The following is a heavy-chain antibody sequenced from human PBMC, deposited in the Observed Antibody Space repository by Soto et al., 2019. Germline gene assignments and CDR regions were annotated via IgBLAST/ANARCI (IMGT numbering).Heavy chain of an antibody. V-gene: IGHV1-46*01. CDR3: ARDFYYASGNDYYYYGMDV. D-gene: IGHD3-10*01. CDR2: INPSGGRT. Sequence: ASVKVSCKASGCTFTSYYRPWVRQAPVQGLEWMGIINPSGGRTSYAQKVQGRVTMTRDTSTSTVYMELSSRRSEDTAGYYCARDFYYASGNDYYYYGMDVWGQGTSVTVSS. J-gene: IGHJ6*02. CDR1: GCTFTSYY.